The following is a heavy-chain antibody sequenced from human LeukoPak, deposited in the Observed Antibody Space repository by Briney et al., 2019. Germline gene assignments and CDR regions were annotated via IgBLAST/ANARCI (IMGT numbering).Heavy chain of an antibody. CDR2: IYYSGST. CDR1: GGSISSGDYY. D-gene: IGHD6-6*01. CDR3: ARLEAYSSSSGGWFDP. Sequence: PSETLSLTCTVSGGSISSGDYYWSWIRQPPGKGLEWIGYIYYSGSTYYNPSLKSRVTKSVDTSKNQFSLKLSSVTAADTAVYYCARLEAYSSSSGGWFDPWGQGTLVSVSS. V-gene: IGHV4-30-4*01. J-gene: IGHJ5*02.